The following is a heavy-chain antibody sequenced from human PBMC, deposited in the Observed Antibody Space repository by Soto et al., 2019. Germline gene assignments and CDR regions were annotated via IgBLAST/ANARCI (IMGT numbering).Heavy chain of an antibody. CDR1: GYSFTSYW. CDR3: ARHGSGSYLTAY. Sequence: PGESLKISCKVSGYSFTSYWISWVRQMPGKGLEWMGRIDPSDSYTNYSPSFQGHVTISADKSISTAYLQWSSLKASDTAMYYCARHGSGSYLTAYWGQGTLVTVSS. D-gene: IGHD1-26*01. V-gene: IGHV5-10-1*01. J-gene: IGHJ4*02. CDR2: IDPSDSYT.